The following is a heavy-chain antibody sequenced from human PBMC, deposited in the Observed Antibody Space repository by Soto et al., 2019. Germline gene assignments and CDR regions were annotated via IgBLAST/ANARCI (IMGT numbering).Heavy chain of an antibody. Sequence: PSETLSLTCTVSGGSINSYYWSWIRQPPGKGLEWIGYIYYSGSTNYNPSLKSRVTISVDTSKNQFSLKLSSVTAADTAVYYCAGMLNIFTGYPGHDDDWGQGIRVT. CDR2: IYYSGST. CDR3: AGMLNIFTGYPGHDDD. D-gene: IGHD3-9*01. V-gene: IGHV4-59*01. J-gene: IGHJ4*02. CDR1: GGSINSYY.